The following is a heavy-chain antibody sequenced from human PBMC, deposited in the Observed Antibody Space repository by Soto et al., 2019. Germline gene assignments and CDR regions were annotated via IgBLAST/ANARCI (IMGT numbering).Heavy chain of an antibody. CDR3: ARDRNYFGPAETNWFDL. V-gene: IGHV1-18*01. J-gene: IGHJ5*02. Sequence: QIYLVQSGAELRSPGASVKVSCKTSGYSFARYGVSWVRQAPGQGLEWMGWISGFNGKTEYSQTLRDRVTLTTDTSTGTAYLEVRRLKSDDTAIYYCARDRNYFGPAETNWFDLWGQGTMVDVSS. D-gene: IGHD3-9*01. CDR2: ISGFNGKT. CDR1: GYSFARYG.